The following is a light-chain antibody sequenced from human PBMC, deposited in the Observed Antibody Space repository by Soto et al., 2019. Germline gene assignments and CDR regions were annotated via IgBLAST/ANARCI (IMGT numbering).Light chain of an antibody. V-gene: IGLV4-69*01. CDR3: QTWSTPIRV. CDR2: VNSDGSH. CDR1: SGHNSYA. J-gene: IGLJ3*02. Sequence: QPVLTQSPSASASLGASVKLTCTLSSGHNSYAIAWHQQQPEKGPRYLMKVNSDGSHSKGDGIPDRFSGSSPGAERYLTISSLQYEDEADYYSQTWSTPIRVFGGGTNLTVL.